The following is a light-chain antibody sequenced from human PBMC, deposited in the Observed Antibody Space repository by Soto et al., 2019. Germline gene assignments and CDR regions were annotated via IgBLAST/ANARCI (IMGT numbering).Light chain of an antibody. J-gene: IGLJ1*01. CDR2: EVS. CDR3: SSYIDSSTRV. CDR1: SSDVGGYDY. V-gene: IGLV2-14*01. Sequence: QSVLTQPASVSGPPGQSITISCTGTSSDVGGYDYVSWYQQHPGKAPKLMIYEVSNRPSGVSNRFSASKSGNTASLTISGLQAEDEADYYCSSYIDSSTRVFGTGTKVTVL.